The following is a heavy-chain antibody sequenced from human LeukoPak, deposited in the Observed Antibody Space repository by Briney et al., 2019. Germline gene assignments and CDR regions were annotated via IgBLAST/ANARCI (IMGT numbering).Heavy chain of an antibody. V-gene: IGHV3-48*04. Sequence: GGSLRLSCAASGFTFSTYGMNWVRQAPGKGLEWISYIHNCSESIKYADSVKGRFTISRDNAKNSVYLQMNSLRAEDTSVYYCTKSRMSFSGQAYHWGQGGLVTVSS. CDR1: GFTFSTYG. CDR2: IHNCSESI. J-gene: IGHJ5*02. D-gene: IGHD5-12*01. CDR3: TKSRMSFSGQAYH.